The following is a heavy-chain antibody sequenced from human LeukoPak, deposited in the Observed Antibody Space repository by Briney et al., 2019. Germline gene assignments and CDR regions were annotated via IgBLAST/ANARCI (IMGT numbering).Heavy chain of an antibody. CDR3: ARGLRFLELGSMGV. CDR2: ISSSGSTI. Sequence: GGSLRLSCAASGFTFSDYYMSWIRQAPGKGLEWVSYISSSGSTIYYADSVKGRFTVSRDNAKNSLYLQMNSLRAEDTAVYYCARGLRFLELGSMGVWGQGTTVTVSS. V-gene: IGHV3-11*04. J-gene: IGHJ6*02. D-gene: IGHD3-3*01. CDR1: GFTFSDYY.